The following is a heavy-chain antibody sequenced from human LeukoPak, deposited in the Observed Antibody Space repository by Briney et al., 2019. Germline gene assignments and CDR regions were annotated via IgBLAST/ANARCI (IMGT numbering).Heavy chain of an antibody. Sequence: SETLSLACAVYGGSFSGYYWSWIRQPPGKGLERIGEINHSGSTNYNPSLKSRVTISVDTSKNQFSLKLSSVTAADTAVYYCARVGGRYCSSTSCPSGYYMDVWGKGTTVTVSS. CDR3: ARVGGRYCSSTSCPSGYYMDV. J-gene: IGHJ6*03. CDR2: INHSGST. CDR1: GGSFSGYY. V-gene: IGHV4-34*01. D-gene: IGHD2-2*01.